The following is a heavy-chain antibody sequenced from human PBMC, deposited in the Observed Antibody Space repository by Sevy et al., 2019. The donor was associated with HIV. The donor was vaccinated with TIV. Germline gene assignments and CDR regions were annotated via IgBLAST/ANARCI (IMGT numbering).Heavy chain of an antibody. V-gene: IGHV3-7*01. Sequence: GGSLRLSCAASGFTFSSYWMNWVRQAPGKGLEWVANIKQDGSEKYYVDSVKGRFTISRDNAKNSLYLQMNSLRAEDTAVYYCARDRRLWFGGDAFDIWGQGTMVTVSS. J-gene: IGHJ3*02. CDR1: GFTFSSYW. CDR3: ARDRRLWFGGDAFDI. D-gene: IGHD3-10*01. CDR2: IKQDGSEK.